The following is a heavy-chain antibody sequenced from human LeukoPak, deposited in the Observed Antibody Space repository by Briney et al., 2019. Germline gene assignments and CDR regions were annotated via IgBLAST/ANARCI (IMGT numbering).Heavy chain of an antibody. V-gene: IGHV1-69*04. Sequence: ASVKVSCKASGGTFSSYAISWVRQAPGQGLEGMGRIIPILGIANYAQKFQGRVTITADKSTSTAYMELSSLRSEDTAVYYCARVLYCSSTSCFRFDPWGQGTLVTVSS. CDR2: IIPILGIA. CDR1: GGTFSSYA. CDR3: ARVLYCSSTSCFRFDP. J-gene: IGHJ5*02. D-gene: IGHD2-2*01.